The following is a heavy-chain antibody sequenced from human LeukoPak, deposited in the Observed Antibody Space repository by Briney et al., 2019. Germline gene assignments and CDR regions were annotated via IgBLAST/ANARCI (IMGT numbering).Heavy chain of an antibody. J-gene: IGHJ6*02. V-gene: IGHV4-59*01. CDR3: ARVPVLSHYYYGMDV. Sequence: SETLSLTCTVSGGSISSYYWSWIRQPPGKGLEWIGYIYYSGSTNYNPSLKSRVTISVDTSKNQFSLKLSSVTAADTAVYYCARVPVLSHYYYGMDVWGQGTTVTVSS. CDR2: IYYSGST. CDR1: GGSISSYY.